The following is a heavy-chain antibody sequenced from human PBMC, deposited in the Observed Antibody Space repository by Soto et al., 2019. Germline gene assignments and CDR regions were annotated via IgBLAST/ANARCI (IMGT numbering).Heavy chain of an antibody. D-gene: IGHD2-8*01. CDR2: IIPIVGTP. V-gene: IGHV1-69*18. CDR3: ARDLGQDCTPTTGYLWCWFDH. CDR1: GGTFSNFV. J-gene: IGHJ5*02. Sequence: QVQLLQSGAEVKKPGSSVKVSCKASGGTFSNFVLSWVRQAPGQGLEWMGKIIPIVGTPNYAQQFRGRVTITAADSTSTVYTELSSVRSEDTAVYYCARDLGQDCTPTTGYLWCWFDHWGQGTLFTVSS.